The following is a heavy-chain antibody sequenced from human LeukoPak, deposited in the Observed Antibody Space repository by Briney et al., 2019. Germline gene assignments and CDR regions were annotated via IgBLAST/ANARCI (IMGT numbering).Heavy chain of an antibody. D-gene: IGHD3-10*01. V-gene: IGHV3-30*18. Sequence: GGSLRLSCAASGFTFSSYGMHWVRQALGKGLEWVAVISYDGSNKYYADSVKGRFTISRDNSKNTLYLQMNSLRAEDTAVYYCANGFGELYTPGYWGQGTLVTVSS. J-gene: IGHJ4*02. CDR1: GFTFSSYG. CDR3: ANGFGELYTPGY. CDR2: ISYDGSNK.